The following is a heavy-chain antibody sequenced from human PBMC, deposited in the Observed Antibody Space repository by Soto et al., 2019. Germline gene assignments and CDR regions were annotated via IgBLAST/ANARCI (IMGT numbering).Heavy chain of an antibody. CDR1: GGSMRSYY. CDR3: ARDRDYGDYDY. Sequence: QVQLQESGPGLVKPSETLSLTCNVSGGSMRSYYWTWIRQSPGKGLEWLGCISDTGSTNYNPSLKSQVTISVDASNNQFSLRLNSVTAADTAVYFCARDRDYGDYDYWGQGTLVTVSS. D-gene: IGHD4-17*01. V-gene: IGHV4-59*01. CDR2: ISDTGST. J-gene: IGHJ4*02.